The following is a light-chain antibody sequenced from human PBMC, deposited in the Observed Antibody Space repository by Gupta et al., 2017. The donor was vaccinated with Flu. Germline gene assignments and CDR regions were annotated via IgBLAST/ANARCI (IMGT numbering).Light chain of an antibody. CDR1: RSNIGNNY. CDR2: DDS. J-gene: IGLJ2*01. CDR3: GTWDSSLSAGL. Sequence: SRSNIGNNYVSWDQQHPGTAAKLLIYDDSERPSGIPGGFSGSKSGTSATLGITGLQTGDAADYYCGTWDSSLSAGLFGGGTKLTVL. V-gene: IGLV1-51*01.